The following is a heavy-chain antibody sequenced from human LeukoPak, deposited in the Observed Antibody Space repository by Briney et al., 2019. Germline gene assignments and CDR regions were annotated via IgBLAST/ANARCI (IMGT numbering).Heavy chain of an antibody. CDR3: ARDRGDKGAFDY. Sequence: SETLSLTCTVSGASIRSGDYYWSWIRQPPGKGLEWIGYIYDSGSTYYNPSLKSRITISVDTSENRFSLKLSSVTATDTAVYYCARDRGDKGAFDYWGQGTLVTVSS. CDR2: IYDSGST. J-gene: IGHJ4*02. CDR1: GASIRSGDYY. V-gene: IGHV4-30-4*01. D-gene: IGHD7-27*01.